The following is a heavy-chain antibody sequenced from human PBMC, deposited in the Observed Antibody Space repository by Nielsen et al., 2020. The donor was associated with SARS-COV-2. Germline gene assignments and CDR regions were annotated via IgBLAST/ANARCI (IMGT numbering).Heavy chain of an antibody. CDR2: IHHSGST. D-gene: IGHD2-2*01. J-gene: IGHJ4*02. CDR3: ARGGRYCSSTSCYSRGLDY. V-gene: IGHV4-34*01. Sequence: WIRQPPGKGLEWIGEIHHSGSTNYNPSLKSRVTISVDTSKNQFSLKLSSVTAADTAVYYCARGGRYCSSTSCYSRGLDYWGQGTLVTVSS.